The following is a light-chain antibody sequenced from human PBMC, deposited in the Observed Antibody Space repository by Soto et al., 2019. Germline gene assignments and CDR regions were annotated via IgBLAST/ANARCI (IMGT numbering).Light chain of an antibody. CDR3: KQSDSTPLT. Sequence: DIQMTQSPSSLSASVGDTVTITCRASQSISSYLNWYQQKPGKAPNLLIFTSSNLQSGVPSRFSGSGSGTEFTLTISSLQPEDFATYYCKQSDSTPLTFGGGTKVEI. J-gene: IGKJ4*01. V-gene: IGKV1-39*01. CDR2: TSS. CDR1: QSISSY.